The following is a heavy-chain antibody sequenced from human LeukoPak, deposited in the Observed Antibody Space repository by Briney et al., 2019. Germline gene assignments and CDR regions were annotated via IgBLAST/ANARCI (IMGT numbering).Heavy chain of an antibody. D-gene: IGHD5-12*01. CDR3: ARGPTKYYFDY. V-gene: IGHV4-61*01. CDR1: GGSISSSSYY. Sequence: SETLSLTCTVSGGSISSSSYYWSWIRQPPGKGLEWIGYIYYSGSTNYNPSLKSRVTISVDTSKNQFSLKLSSVTAADTAVYYCARGPTKYYFDYWGQGTLVTFSS. J-gene: IGHJ4*02. CDR2: IYYSGST.